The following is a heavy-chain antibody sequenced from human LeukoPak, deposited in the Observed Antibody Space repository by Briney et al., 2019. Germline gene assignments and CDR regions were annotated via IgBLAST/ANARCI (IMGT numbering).Heavy chain of an antibody. CDR3: ARQYERPFDY. CDR1: GYSFSNYW. J-gene: IGHJ4*02. V-gene: IGHV5-51*01. Sequence: GESLQFSCKGSGYSFSNYWIGCGRQMPGKGLEWMGIIYPGDSDTRYSPSFQGQVTISVDESINTADLRWSSREASDTTTYYCARQYERPFDYWRQGTRVTVAS. CDR2: IYPGDSDT. D-gene: IGHD1-1*01.